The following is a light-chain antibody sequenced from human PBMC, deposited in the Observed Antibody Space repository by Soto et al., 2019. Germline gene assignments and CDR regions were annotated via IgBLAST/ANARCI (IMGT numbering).Light chain of an antibody. V-gene: IGKV3-15*01. CDR3: QEYDNWPPEGT. CDR2: GAS. Sequence: EIVLTQSPGTLSLSPGERATLSCSASQSVGSSHLARYQQKPGQAPRLLIYGASTRATGIPARFSGSGSGTEFTLSINSLQSEDFAVYYCQEYDNWPPEGTFGQGTKVDIK. J-gene: IGKJ1*01. CDR1: QSVGSSH.